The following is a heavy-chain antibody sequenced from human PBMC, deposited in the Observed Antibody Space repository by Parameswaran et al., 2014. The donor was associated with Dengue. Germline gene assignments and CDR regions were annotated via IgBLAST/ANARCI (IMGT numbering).Heavy chain of an antibody. Sequence: VRQAPGKGLEWMGIIYPGDSDTRYSPSFQGQVTISADKSISTAYLQWSSLKASDTAMYYCARLAGATHFLDYWGQGTLVTVSS. CDR2: IYPGDSDT. D-gene: IGHD1-26*01. CDR3: ARLAGATHFLDY. V-gene: IGHV5-51*01. J-gene: IGHJ4*02.